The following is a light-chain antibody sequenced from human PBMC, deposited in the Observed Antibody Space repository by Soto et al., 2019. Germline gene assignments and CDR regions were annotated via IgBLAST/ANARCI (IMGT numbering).Light chain of an antibody. CDR2: TAS. V-gene: IGKV1-39*01. CDR3: QQSYSTPRT. Sequence: DIQMTQSPSSPSASVGDRVSLTCGASQTISSYLSWYQQKPGKAPKLLIYTASTLQSGVPSRFSGSGSGTDFTLTISSLQSEDFATYYCQQSYSTPRTFGQGTKVDIK. CDR1: QTISSY. J-gene: IGKJ1*01.